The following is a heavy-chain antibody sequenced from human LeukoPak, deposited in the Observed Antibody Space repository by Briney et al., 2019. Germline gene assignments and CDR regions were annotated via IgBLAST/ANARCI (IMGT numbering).Heavy chain of an antibody. CDR3: AKWTWAYYFDY. CDR1: GFTFTSYA. CDR2: ISGGGENT. Sequence: GGSLRLSCAASGFTFTSYAMSWIRQAPGKGLEWVSAISGGGENTYYADSVKGRFTISRDNSKNTLYLQMNSLRAEDTAVYYCAKWTWAYYFDYWGQGTLVTVSS. J-gene: IGHJ4*02. V-gene: IGHV3-23*01. D-gene: IGHD3/OR15-3a*01.